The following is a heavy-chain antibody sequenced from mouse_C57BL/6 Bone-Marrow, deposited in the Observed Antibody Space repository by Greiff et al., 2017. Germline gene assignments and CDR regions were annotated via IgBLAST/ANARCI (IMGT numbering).Heavy chain of an antibody. Sequence: QVQLQQSGAELVRPGSSVKLSCKASGYTFTGYWMHWVKQRPIQGLEWIGNIDPAGSETHYNEKFKDKATLTVDKSSSTAYMQLSSLTSEDSAVYYCSRGWLLRGYWGQGTTLTVSS. CDR3: SRGWLLRGY. J-gene: IGHJ2*01. CDR1: GYTFTGYW. D-gene: IGHD2-3*01. CDR2: IDPAGSET. V-gene: IGHV1-52*01.